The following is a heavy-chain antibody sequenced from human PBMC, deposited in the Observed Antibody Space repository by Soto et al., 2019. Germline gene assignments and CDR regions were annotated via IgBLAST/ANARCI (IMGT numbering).Heavy chain of an antibody. J-gene: IGHJ6*02. D-gene: IGHD3-10*01. Sequence: QVQLQETGPGLVKPSETLSLTCTVSGGSISSYYWSWIRQPPGKGLEWIGYLYYSGSTNYNPSLKSRLTITLDTSKNQFSLRLSSVTAADTAVYYCARDRGYPETYGMDVWGQGTTVTVSS. CDR1: GGSISSYY. V-gene: IGHV4-59*01. CDR2: LYYSGST. CDR3: ARDRGYPETYGMDV.